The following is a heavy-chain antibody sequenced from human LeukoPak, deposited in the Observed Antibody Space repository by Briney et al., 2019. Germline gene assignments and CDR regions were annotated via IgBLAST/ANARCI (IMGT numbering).Heavy chain of an antibody. CDR3: ARDVIYASEIYSYGDS. Sequence: GGSLRLSCAASEFTVSTNYVSWVRQAPGKGLEWVSVIYRHGGTAYADSVQGRFSISRDNSKNTVDLQMNSLRAEDTAVYYCARDVIYASEIYSYGDSWGQGTLVTVSS. CDR2: IYRHGGT. J-gene: IGHJ4*02. CDR1: EFTVSTNY. V-gene: IGHV3-66*01. D-gene: IGHD3-16*01.